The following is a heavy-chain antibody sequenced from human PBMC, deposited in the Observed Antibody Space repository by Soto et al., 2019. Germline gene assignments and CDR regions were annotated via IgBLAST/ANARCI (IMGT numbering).Heavy chain of an antibody. V-gene: IGHV3-30-3*01. CDR2: ISYDGSNK. CDR1: GFTFSSYA. D-gene: IGHD3-10*01. Sequence: GGSLRLSCAASGFTFSSYAMHWVRQAPGKGLEWVAVISYDGSNKYYADSVKGRFTISRDNSKNTLYLQMNSLRAEDTAVYYCAREGLPHYYGSGSVYFDYWGQGTLVTVSS. CDR3: AREGLPHYYGSGSVYFDY. J-gene: IGHJ4*02.